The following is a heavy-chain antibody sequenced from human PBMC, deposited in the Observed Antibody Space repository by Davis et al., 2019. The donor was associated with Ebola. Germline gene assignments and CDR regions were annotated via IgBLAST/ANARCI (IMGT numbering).Heavy chain of an antibody. V-gene: IGHV4-61*08. CDR1: GGSVSSGGYY. CDR2: IYYSGST. Sequence: SETLSLTCTVSGGSVSSGGYYWNWIRQPPGKGLEWIGYIYYSGSTNYNPSLKSRVTISVDMSKNQFSLKLSSVTAADTAVYYCAREETYSGTYYIDYWGQGTLVTVSS. D-gene: IGHD1-26*01. CDR3: AREETYSGTYYIDY. J-gene: IGHJ4*02.